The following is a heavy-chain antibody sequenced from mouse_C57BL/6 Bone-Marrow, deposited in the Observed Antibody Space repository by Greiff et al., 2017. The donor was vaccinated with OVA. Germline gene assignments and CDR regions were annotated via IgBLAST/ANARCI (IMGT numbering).Heavy chain of an antibody. J-gene: IGHJ2*01. V-gene: IGHV14-4*01. Sequence: EVQLQQSGAELVRPGASVKLSCTASGYNIKDDYMHWVKQRPGQGLEWIGRIDPENGDTDYDSKFQGKATMTADTSSNTAYLQLSSLTSEDTAVYYCTTGDYYGSSYDYWGQGTTLTVSS. CDR2: IDPENGDT. CDR1: GYNIKDDY. D-gene: IGHD1-1*01. CDR3: TTGDYYGSSYDY.